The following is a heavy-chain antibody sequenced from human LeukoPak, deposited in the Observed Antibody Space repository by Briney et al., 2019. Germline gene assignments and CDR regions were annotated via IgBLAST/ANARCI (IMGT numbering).Heavy chain of an antibody. Sequence: ASVKVSCKASGYTFTGYYMHWVRQAPGQGLEWMGWINPNSGGSTSYAQKFQGRVTMTRDTSTSTVYMELSSLRSEDTAVYYCARGAKQQLADHFDYWGQGTLVTVSS. D-gene: IGHD6-13*01. V-gene: IGHV1-46*01. J-gene: IGHJ4*02. CDR1: GYTFTGYY. CDR3: ARGAKQQLADHFDY. CDR2: INPNSGGST.